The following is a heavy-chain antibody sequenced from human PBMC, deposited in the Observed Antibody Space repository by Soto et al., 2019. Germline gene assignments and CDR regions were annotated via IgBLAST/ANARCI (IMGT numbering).Heavy chain of an antibody. D-gene: IGHD2-21*02. CDR2: IYTSGST. V-gene: IGHV4-4*07. J-gene: IGHJ5*02. CDR3: VRTARQGAVAPHWFDR. CDR1: GGSISSYH. Sequence: SETLSLTCTVSGGSISSYHWSWIRQPAGKGLEWIGRIYTSGSTNYNPSLKRRVTMSVDTSKNQFSLKLTSVTAAETAVYYCVRTARQGAVAPHWFDRWGQGTQVTVSS.